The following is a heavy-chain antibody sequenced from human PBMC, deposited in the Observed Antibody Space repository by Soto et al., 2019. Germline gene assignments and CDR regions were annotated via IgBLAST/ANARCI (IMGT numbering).Heavy chain of an antibody. CDR2: ISSSGSTI. D-gene: IGHD3-16*01. Sequence: VHLVESGGNLVQPGGSLRLSCAASGFTFSSYEMNWVRQVPGKGLELLSYISSSGSTIHYEDSVKGRFTIYRDNAKSSWYPQMHWMRPEDTGVYYCARLSGTYGRRHYFDYWGKGTLVNVSS. CDR1: GFTFSSYE. J-gene: IGHJ4*02. V-gene: IGHV3-48*03. CDR3: ARLSGTYGRRHYFDY.